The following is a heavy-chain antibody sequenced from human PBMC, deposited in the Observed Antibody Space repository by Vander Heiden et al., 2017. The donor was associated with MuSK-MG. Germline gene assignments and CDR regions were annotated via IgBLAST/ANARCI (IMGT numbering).Heavy chain of an antibody. D-gene: IGHD5-18*01. Sequence: QVQLQQWGAGLLRPSETLSLTCAVYGESFTGYYWGWIRQSPEKGLEWIGVINHGGSTYYNPSLESRVTVSVDTSKNQFSLNLSSVTAADAAVYYCARVLGRGYYYLPFDYWGQGTLVTVSS. J-gene: IGHJ4*02. CDR3: ARVLGRGYYYLPFDY. V-gene: IGHV4-34*02. CDR2: INHGGST. CDR1: GESFTGYY.